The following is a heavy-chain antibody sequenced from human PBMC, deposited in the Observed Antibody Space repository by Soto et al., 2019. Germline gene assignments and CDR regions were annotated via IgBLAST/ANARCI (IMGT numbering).Heavy chain of an antibody. J-gene: IGHJ5*02. Sequence: SETLSLTCTVSGGSLSSLYWSWIRQPPGKGLEWIGYIYYTGSINYNPSLKSRVTISVDTPKNQFSLKLSSVTAADTAVYYCAIADLKEWFDPWGQGTLVTVSS. V-gene: IGHV4-59*11. CDR1: GGSLSSLY. CDR3: AIADLKEWFDP. CDR2: IYYTGSI.